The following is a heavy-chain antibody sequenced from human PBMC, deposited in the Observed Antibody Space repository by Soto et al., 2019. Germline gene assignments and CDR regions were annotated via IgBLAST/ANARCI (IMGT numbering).Heavy chain of an antibody. D-gene: IGHD1-26*01. CDR3: ARDESRSYSLDY. CDR1: GCTFSIYQ. CDR2: ISISGTTV. Sequence: PVVSLRLSGSASGCTFSIYQMNWVRQAPGKGLEWVSYISISGTTVHYAGSVKGRFTISRDNAKNSFYLQMNSLRAEDTAIYYCARDESRSYSLDYWGQGTLVTVSS. J-gene: IGHJ4*02. V-gene: IGHV3-48*03.